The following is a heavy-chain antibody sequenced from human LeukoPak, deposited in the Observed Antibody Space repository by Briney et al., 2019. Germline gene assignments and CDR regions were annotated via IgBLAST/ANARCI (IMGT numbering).Heavy chain of an antibody. V-gene: IGHV3-23*01. CDR1: GFMFNAYA. Sequence: GGSLRLSCVGSGFMFNAYAMSWVRQAPGKGLEWVSAISDSGGSTHYADSVKGRFTFSRDNFKKTLYLQMNSLRAEDTAVYYCAEGKINHDGAFDLWGQGTTVTVSS. D-gene: IGHD3-16*01. CDR3: AEGKINHDGAFDL. CDR2: ISDSGGST. J-gene: IGHJ3*01.